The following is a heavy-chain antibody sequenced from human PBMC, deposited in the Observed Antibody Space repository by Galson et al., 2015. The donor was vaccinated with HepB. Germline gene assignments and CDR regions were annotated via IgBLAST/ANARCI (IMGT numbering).Heavy chain of an antibody. CDR1: GYTFTTYG. D-gene: IGHD3-22*01. CDR3: ATTGDGYDTRGI. CDR2: ISTYNGNS. J-gene: IGHJ4*02. V-gene: IGHV1-18*01. Sequence: SVKVSCKASGYTFTTYGFMWVRQAPGQGLEWLGWISTYNGNSNNGQAVQGRITMTVDASTTTAYMELRSLRSDDTAMYFCATTGDGYDTRGIWGQGTLVTVSS.